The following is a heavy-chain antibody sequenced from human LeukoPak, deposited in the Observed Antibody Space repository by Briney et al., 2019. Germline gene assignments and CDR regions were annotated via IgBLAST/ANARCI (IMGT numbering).Heavy chain of an antibody. Sequence: GGSLRLSCEVSGFTFSNYGMHWVRQAPGKGLEWVAVISYDGSNKYYADSVKGRFTISRDNSKNTLYLQMNSLRAEDTAVYYCAREALTGRMMDYWGQGTLVTVSS. V-gene: IGHV3-33*05. D-gene: IGHD1-20*01. CDR2: ISYDGSNK. CDR3: AREALTGRMMDY. CDR1: GFTFSNYG. J-gene: IGHJ4*02.